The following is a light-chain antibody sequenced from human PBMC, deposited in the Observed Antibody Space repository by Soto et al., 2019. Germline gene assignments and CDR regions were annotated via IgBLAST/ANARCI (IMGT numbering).Light chain of an antibody. V-gene: IGLV2-8*01. Sequence: QSALTLPPSASGSPGRSVTISCTGTSSDVATYIYVSWYQHHPGKAPKLIIYEASKRPSGVPDRFSGSKSGDTASLTVSGLQAEDEADYYCGSYAGGNNHYVFGTGTKVTVL. J-gene: IGLJ1*01. CDR2: EAS. CDR3: GSYAGGNNHYV. CDR1: SSDVATYIY.